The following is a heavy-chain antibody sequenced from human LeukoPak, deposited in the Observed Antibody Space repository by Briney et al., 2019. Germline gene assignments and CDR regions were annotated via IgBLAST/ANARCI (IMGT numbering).Heavy chain of an antibody. Sequence: GESLKISCKGSGYSFTSYWIGWVRQMPGKGLEWMGIIYPGDSDTRYSPSLQGQVTISADKSNSTAYLQWSSLKASDTAMYYCARSSRYDILTGYPPDDYWGQGTLVTVSS. V-gene: IGHV5-51*01. CDR2: IYPGDSDT. D-gene: IGHD3-9*01. CDR3: ARSSRYDILTGYPPDDY. CDR1: GYSFTSYW. J-gene: IGHJ4*02.